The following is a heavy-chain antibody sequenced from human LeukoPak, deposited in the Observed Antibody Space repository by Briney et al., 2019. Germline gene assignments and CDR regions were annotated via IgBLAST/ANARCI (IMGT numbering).Heavy chain of an antibody. Sequence: SETLSLTCTVSDYSISSAYYWGWIRQPPGKGLECVGGISRGGNTYYNPSLKSRVTISVDTSKNQFSLKLSSVTAADTAVYYCARYSSSWWGAFDIWGQGTMVTVSS. J-gene: IGHJ3*02. CDR2: ISRGGNT. D-gene: IGHD6-13*01. CDR1: DYSISSAYY. V-gene: IGHV4-38-2*02. CDR3: ARYSSSWWGAFDI.